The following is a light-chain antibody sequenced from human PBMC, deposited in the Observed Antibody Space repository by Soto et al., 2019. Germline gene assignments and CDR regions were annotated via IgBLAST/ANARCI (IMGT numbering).Light chain of an antibody. CDR1: SSDIGAYNY. CDR2: EVI. CDR3: SSYTSSSTTPYV. V-gene: IGLV2-14*01. Sequence: QSALTQPASVSGSHGQSITISCTGTSSDIGAYNYVSGYRQHPGKAPKLMIYEVINRPSGVSNRFSGSKSGNTASLTISGLQAEDEADYYCSSYTSSSTTPYVFGTGTKVTVL. J-gene: IGLJ1*01.